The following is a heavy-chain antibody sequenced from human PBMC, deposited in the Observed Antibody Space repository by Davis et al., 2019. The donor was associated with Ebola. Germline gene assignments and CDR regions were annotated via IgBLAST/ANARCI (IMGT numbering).Heavy chain of an antibody. CDR2: ISSGSDSI. V-gene: IGHV3-48*02. J-gene: IGHJ6*02. Sequence: PGGSLRLSCAASGFTFSSYSMDWVRQAPGKGLEWVSYISSGSDSIYYADSVKGRFTISRDNAKNSLYLQIDTLSDDDTAVYYCARDNLGSWADYYYFGMDVWGQGTTVTVSS. CDR3: ARDNLGSWADYYYFGMDV. D-gene: IGHD6-13*01. CDR1: GFTFSSYS.